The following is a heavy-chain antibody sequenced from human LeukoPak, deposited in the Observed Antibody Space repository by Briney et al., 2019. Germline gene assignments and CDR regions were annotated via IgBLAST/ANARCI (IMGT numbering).Heavy chain of an antibody. CDR1: GDSVSSNSAV. J-gene: IGHJ4*02. D-gene: IGHD5-12*01. CDR3: ARVSGYDWESFYDY. Sequence: SQTLSLTCAISGDSVSSNSAVWHWIRQSPSRGLEWLGRTYYRSKWYNDYAVSVKSRITINPDTSKNQFSLKLSSVTAADTAVYYCARVSGYDWESFYDYWGQGTLVTVSS. V-gene: IGHV6-1*01. CDR2: TYYRSKWYN.